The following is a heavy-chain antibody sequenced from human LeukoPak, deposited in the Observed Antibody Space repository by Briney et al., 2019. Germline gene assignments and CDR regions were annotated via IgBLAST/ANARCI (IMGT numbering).Heavy chain of an antibody. J-gene: IGHJ6*02. D-gene: IGHD3-9*01. Sequence: GASVKVSCKASGYTFTSYGISWVRQAPGQGLEWMGWISAYNGNTNYAQKFQGRVTMTRDTSISTAYMELSRLRSDDTAVYYCARDSVHVRAYYDILTGYRLSPGLHYYYYGMDVWGQGTTVTVSS. CDR3: ARDSVHVRAYYDILTGYRLSPGLHYYYYGMDV. CDR1: GYTFTSYG. CDR2: ISAYNGNT. V-gene: IGHV1-18*01.